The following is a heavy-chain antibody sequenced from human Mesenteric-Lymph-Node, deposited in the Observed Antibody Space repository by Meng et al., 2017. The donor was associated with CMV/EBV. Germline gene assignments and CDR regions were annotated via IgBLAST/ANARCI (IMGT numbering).Heavy chain of an antibody. CDR1: GFIFDDSA. Sequence: SLKISCAASGFIFDDSAMQWVRQAPGKGLEWVSGISWNSGIIAYADSVKGRFTISRDNARNSLYLQMNSLRPEDTAIYYCARGPLSPFDSWGQGTLVTVSS. CDR2: ISWNSGII. CDR3: ARGPLSPFDS. J-gene: IGHJ4*02. V-gene: IGHV3-9*01.